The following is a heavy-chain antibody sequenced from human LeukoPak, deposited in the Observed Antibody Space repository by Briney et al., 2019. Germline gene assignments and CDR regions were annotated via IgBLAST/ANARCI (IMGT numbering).Heavy chain of an antibody. CDR1: GFTFSSYA. CDR3: AKDLYGDYTPLGY. J-gene: IGHJ4*02. D-gene: IGHD4-17*01. Sequence: PGGSLRLSCAASGFTFSSYAMSWVRQAPGKGQEWVSAISGSGGSTYYADSVKGRFTISRDNSKNTLYLQMNSLRAEDTAVYYCAKDLYGDYTPLGYWGQGTLVTVSS. V-gene: IGHV3-23*01. CDR2: ISGSGGST.